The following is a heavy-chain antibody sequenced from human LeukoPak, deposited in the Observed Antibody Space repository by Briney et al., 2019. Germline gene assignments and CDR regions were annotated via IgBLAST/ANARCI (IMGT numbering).Heavy chain of an antibody. D-gene: IGHD2-2*02. CDR3: ATEYCSSTSCYTGWAFDI. CDR2: FDPEDGET. Sequence: ASVKVSCKVSEYTLTELSMHWVRQAPGKGLEWMGGFDPEDGETTYAQKFQGRVTMTEDTSTDTAYMELSSLRSEDTAVYYCATEYCSSTSCYTGWAFDIWGQGTMVTVSS. J-gene: IGHJ3*02. CDR1: EYTLTELS. V-gene: IGHV1-24*01.